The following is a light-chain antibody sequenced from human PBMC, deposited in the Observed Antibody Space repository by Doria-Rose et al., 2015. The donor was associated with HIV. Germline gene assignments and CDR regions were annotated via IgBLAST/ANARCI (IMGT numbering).Light chain of an antibody. CDR3: QQRSNWPIT. V-gene: IGKV3-11*01. CDR2: DAS. Sequence: DIVMTQSPATLSLPPGERATLSCRASQSVIIYLAWYQQKPGQPPRLLIYDASNRATGIPARFSGSGSGTDFTLTISSLEPDDFAVYYCQQRSNWPITFGRGTRLEIK. CDR1: QSVIIY. J-gene: IGKJ5*01.